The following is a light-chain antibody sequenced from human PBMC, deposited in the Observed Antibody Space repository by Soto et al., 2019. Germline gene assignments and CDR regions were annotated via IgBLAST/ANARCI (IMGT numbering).Light chain of an antibody. V-gene: IGKV3-15*01. CDR2: GAS. CDR3: QQCSDWPLFT. J-gene: IGKJ5*01. CDR1: QSVSSY. Sequence: AITQSLYTLSVSAGERVTISCRASQSVSSYLAWYQHKPGQPPRLLIYGASTRATGIPARFSGSGSGTDFTLTISSLQSEDFAVYFCQQCSDWPLFTFGQGKRLEIK.